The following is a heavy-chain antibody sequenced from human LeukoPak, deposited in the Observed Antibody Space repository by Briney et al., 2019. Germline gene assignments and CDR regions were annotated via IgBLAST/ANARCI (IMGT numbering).Heavy chain of an antibody. D-gene: IGHD3-10*01. CDR2: INPSGGST. CDR1: GYTFTSYY. CDR3: ARAPMISRGGDY. J-gene: IGHJ4*02. V-gene: IGHV1-46*01. Sequence: GASVKVSCKASGYTFTSYYMHWVRQAPGQGLEWMGIINPSGGSTSYAQKFQGRVTMTRNTSISTAYMELSSLRSEDTAVYYCARAPMISRGGDYWGQGTLVTVSS.